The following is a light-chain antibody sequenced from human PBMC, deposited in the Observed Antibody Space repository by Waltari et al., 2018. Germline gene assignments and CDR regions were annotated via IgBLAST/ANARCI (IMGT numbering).Light chain of an antibody. V-gene: IGLV1-47*01. CDR1: RSNIGSYY. CDR3: AAWDDRLRGVV. CDR2: GNN. J-gene: IGLJ2*01. Sequence: QSLLTQPPSAPGTPGQRVTMSCSGSRSNIGSYYVYWYQQLPGTAPKLLIDGNNQRPSGVPDRFSGSKSGTSGSLAISGLRSEDEADYYCAAWDDRLRGVVFGGGTKLTV.